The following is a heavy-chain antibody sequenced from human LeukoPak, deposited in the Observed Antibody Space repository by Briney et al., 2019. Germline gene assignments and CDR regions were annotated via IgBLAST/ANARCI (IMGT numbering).Heavy chain of an antibody. D-gene: IGHD6-6*01. CDR3: ARVVRGSSFP. Sequence: ASVNVACKASGYTFTSYGISRVRQAPGQGLEWMGWISAYNGNTNYAQKLQGRVTMTTDTSTSTAYMELRSLRSDDTAVYYCARVVRGSSFPWGQGTLVTVSS. CDR1: GYTFTSYG. V-gene: IGHV1-18*01. J-gene: IGHJ4*02. CDR2: ISAYNGNT.